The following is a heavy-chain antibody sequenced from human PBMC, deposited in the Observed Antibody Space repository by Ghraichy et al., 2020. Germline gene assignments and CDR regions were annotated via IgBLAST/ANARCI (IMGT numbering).Heavy chain of an antibody. CDR2: ISGSGGST. CDR1: GFTFSSYA. Sequence: GESLNISCAASGFTFSSYAMSWVRQAPGKGLEWVSAISGSGGSTYYADSVKGRFTISRDNSKNTLYLQMNSLRAEDTAVYYCANDYDTLGYWGQGTLVTVSS. D-gene: IGHD3-22*01. V-gene: IGHV3-23*01. J-gene: IGHJ4*02. CDR3: ANDYDTLGY.